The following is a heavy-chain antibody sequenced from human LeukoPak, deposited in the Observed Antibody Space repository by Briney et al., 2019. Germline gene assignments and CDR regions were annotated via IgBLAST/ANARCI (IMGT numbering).Heavy chain of an antibody. CDR1: GFTFSSYA. J-gene: IGHJ5*02. CDR2: ISGSGGST. D-gene: IGHD3-22*01. Sequence: GGSLRLSCAASGFTFSSYAMSWVRQAPGKGLEWVSAISGSGGSTYYADSVKGRFTISRENFKNTLYLQMNSLTAEHTAVYYCAKVLNYYDSSGYYPWGQGTLVTVSS. CDR3: AKVLNYYDSSGYYP. V-gene: IGHV3-23*01.